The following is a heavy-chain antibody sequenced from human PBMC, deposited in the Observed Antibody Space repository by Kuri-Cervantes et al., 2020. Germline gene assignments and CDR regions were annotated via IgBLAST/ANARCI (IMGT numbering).Heavy chain of an antibody. CDR3: ARGGSGSYQYYFDY. Sequence: ASVKVSCKAPENTFTSYYMHWVRQVPGQGLEWMGIINPSGDSAKYAQKFQGRVTMTRDTSTSTLYMELNSLNSEDTAVYFCARGGSGSYQYYFDYWGQGTLVTVSS. V-gene: IGHV1-46*01. J-gene: IGHJ4*02. D-gene: IGHD1-26*01. CDR2: INPSGDSA. CDR1: ENTFTSYY.